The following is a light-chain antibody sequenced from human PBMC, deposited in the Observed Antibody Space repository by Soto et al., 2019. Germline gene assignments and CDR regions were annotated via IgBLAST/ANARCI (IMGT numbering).Light chain of an antibody. V-gene: IGKV1-39*01. CDR3: QQSYSTSCT. CDR1: QSISSY. Sequence: DIQLTQSPSSLSSSVGDRVTITCRASQSISSYLNWYQQKPGKVPNLLIYAASSLQSGVPAKFSGSGSGTDFTLTISSLQPEDFATYYCQQSYSTSCTFGQGTKLEIK. J-gene: IGKJ2*02. CDR2: AAS.